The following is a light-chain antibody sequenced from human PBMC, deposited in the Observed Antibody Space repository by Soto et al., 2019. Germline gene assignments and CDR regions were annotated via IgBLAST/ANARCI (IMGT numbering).Light chain of an antibody. Sequence: QSVLTQPPSASGTPGRRVTISCSGSSSNIGSNTVNWYQQLPGTAPKLLIYSNNQRPSGVPDRFSGSKSGTSASLAISGLQSEDGADYYCAAWDDSLNGAVFGGGTQLTVL. J-gene: IGLJ7*01. CDR2: SNN. V-gene: IGLV1-44*01. CDR1: SSNIGSNT. CDR3: AAWDDSLNGAV.